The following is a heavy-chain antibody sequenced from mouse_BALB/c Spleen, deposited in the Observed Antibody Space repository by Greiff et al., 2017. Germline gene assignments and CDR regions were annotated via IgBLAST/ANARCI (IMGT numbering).Heavy chain of an antibody. V-gene: IGHV3-6*02. Sequence: EVHLVESGPGLVKPSQSLSLTCSVTGYSITSGYYWNWIRQFPGNKLEWMGYISYDGSNNYNPSLKNRISITRDTSKNQFFLKLNSVTTEDTATYYCARGLGAWFAYWGQGTLVTVSA. CDR2: ISYDGSN. J-gene: IGHJ3*01. CDR1: GYSITSGYY. CDR3: ARGLGAWFAY. D-gene: IGHD4-1*01.